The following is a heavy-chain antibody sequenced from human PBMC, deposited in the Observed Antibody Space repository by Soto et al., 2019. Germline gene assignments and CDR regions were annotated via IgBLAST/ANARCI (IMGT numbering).Heavy chain of an antibody. CDR1: GGSISSSSYY. CDR2: IYYSGST. Sequence: LSLTCTVSGGSISSSSYYWDWIRHPPGKGLEWIGSIYYSGSTYYNPSLKSRVTISVDTSKNQFSLKLSSVTAADTAVYYCARRYYDYIWGSYRYTWFDPWGQGTLVTVAS. CDR3: ARRYYDYIWGSYRYTWFDP. D-gene: IGHD3-16*02. V-gene: IGHV4-39*01. J-gene: IGHJ5*02.